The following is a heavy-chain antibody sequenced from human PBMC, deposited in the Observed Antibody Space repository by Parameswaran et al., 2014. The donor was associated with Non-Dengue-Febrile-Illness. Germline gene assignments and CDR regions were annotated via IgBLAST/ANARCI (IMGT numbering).Heavy chain of an antibody. CDR2: ISAHSGNT. CDR3: ARDAQQITNFGVESSI. Sequence: WVRQAPGQGLEYMGWISAHSGNTNYAQKLQGRLTMTTDTSTNTAYMELRSLRSDDTALYYCARDAQQITNFGVESSIWGQGTMVTVSS. V-gene: IGHV1-18*01. J-gene: IGHJ3*02. D-gene: IGHD6-13*01.